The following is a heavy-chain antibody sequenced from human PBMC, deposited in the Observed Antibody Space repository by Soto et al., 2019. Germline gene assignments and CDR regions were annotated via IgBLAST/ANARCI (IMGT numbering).Heavy chain of an antibody. J-gene: IGHJ5*02. Sequence: QVQLQQSGPGLVKPSQTLSLTCAISGDSVSSNSAAWNWIRQSPSRGLEWLGRTYYRSKWYNDYAVSVKSRITINPDTSKNQFSLQLNSVTPEDTAVYYCARGRAAADQPRKTNWFDPWGQGTLVTVSS. CDR2: TYYRSKWYN. CDR1: GDSVSSNSAA. D-gene: IGHD6-13*01. CDR3: ARGRAAADQPRKTNWFDP. V-gene: IGHV6-1*01.